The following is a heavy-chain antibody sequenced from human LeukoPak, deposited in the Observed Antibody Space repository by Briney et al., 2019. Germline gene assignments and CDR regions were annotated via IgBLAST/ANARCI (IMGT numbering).Heavy chain of an antibody. V-gene: IGHV1-18*01. CDR1: GYTFTSYG. D-gene: IGHD3-22*01. CDR2: ISAYNGNT. Sequence: ASVKVSCKASGYTFTSYGISWVRQAPGQGLEWMGLISAYNGNTNYAQKLQGRVTMTTDTSTSTAYMELRSLRSDDTAVYYCARELDYYDSSGSPGAPDYWGQGNLVTVSS. J-gene: IGHJ4*02. CDR3: ARELDYYDSSGSPGAPDY.